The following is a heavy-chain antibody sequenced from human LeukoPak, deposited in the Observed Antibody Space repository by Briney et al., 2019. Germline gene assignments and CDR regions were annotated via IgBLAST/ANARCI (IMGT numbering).Heavy chain of an antibody. J-gene: IGHJ6*03. CDR3: AIDPRWGPTVVTNYYYYMDV. CDR1: GFTFSSYS. CDR2: ISSSSSYI. Sequence: PGGSLRLSCAASGFTFSSYSMNWVRQAPGKGLEWVSSISSSSSYIYYADSVKGRFTISRDNAKNSLYLQMNSLRAEDTAVYYCAIDPRWGPTVVTNYYYYMDVWGKGTTVTVSS. D-gene: IGHD4-23*01. V-gene: IGHV3-21*01.